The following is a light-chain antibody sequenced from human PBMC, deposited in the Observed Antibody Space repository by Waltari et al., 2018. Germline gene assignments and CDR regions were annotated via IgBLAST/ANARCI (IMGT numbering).Light chain of an antibody. CDR3: QTGGHGTWV. J-gene: IGLJ3*02. CDR2: VNSDGSH. Sequence: QLVVTQSPSASASLGASVKHTCTLSSGHSSNVIAWLQQQPEKGPRYLMKVNSDGSHSKGDEIPDRFSGSSSGAERYLTISNLQSEDEADYYCQTGGHGTWVFGGGTKLTVL. V-gene: IGLV4-69*01. CDR1: SGHSSNV.